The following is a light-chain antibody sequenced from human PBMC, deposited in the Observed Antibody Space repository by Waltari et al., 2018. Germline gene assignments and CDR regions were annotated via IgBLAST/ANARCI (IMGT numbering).Light chain of an antibody. CDR3: MIWHNSDVV. V-gene: IGLV5-45*03. CDR1: SGINVGPYR. Sequence: QAVLTQPSSLSASPGASASLTCTLRSGINVGPYRIYWYQQRPGSPPQYLLRYKSDSDKQQGLGGPSRFSGSKYASANAGILLISGLQSEDEADYYCMIWHNSDVVFGGGTKLTVL. J-gene: IGLJ2*01. CDR2: YKSDSDK.